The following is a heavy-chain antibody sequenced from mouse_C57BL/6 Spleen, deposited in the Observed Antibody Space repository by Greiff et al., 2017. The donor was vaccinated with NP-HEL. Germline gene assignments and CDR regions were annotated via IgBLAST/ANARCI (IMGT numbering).Heavy chain of an antibody. Sequence: VKLQQSGPELVKPGASVKISCKASGYAFSSSWMNWVKQRPGKGLEWIGRIYPGDGDTNYNGKFKGKATLTADKSSSTAYMQLSSLTSEDSAVYFCARYGSSWDYFDYWGQGTTLTVSS. CDR2: IYPGDGDT. CDR3: ARYGSSWDYFDY. V-gene: IGHV1-82*01. J-gene: IGHJ2*01. D-gene: IGHD1-1*01. CDR1: GYAFSSSW.